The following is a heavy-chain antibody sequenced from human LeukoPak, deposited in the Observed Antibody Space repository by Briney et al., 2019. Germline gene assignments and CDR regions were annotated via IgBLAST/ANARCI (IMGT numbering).Heavy chain of an antibody. CDR2: IWYDGSNK. CDR3: ARDHYGDYGPVGY. J-gene: IGHJ4*02. V-gene: IGHV3-33*01. CDR1: GFTFSSYG. D-gene: IGHD4-17*01. Sequence: PGRSLRLSCAASGFTFSSYGMHWVRQAPGKGLEWVAVIWYDGSNKYYADSVKGRFTISRDNSKNTLYLQMNSLRAEDTAVYYCARDHYGDYGPVGYWGQGTLVTVSS.